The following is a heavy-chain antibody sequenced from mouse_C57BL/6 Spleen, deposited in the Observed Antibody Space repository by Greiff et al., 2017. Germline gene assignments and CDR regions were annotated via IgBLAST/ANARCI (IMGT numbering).Heavy chain of an antibody. CDR2: ISSGGSYT. Sequence: EVNVVESGGDLVKPGGSLKLSCAASGFTFSSYGMSWVRQTPDKRLEWVATISSGGSYTYYPDSVKGRFIISRDNAKHTLYLQMSSLKSEDTAMYYCARHLTGLWGQGASVTVSS. CDR3: ARHLTGL. J-gene: IGHJ4*01. D-gene: IGHD4-1*01. V-gene: IGHV5-6*01. CDR1: GFTFSSYG.